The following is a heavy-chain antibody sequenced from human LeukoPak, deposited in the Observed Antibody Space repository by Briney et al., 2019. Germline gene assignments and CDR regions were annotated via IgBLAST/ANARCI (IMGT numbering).Heavy chain of an antibody. Sequence: PSETLSLTCAVYGGSFSGYCWSWIRQPPGKGLEWIGEINHSGSTNYNPSLKSRVTISGDTSKNQFSLKLSSVTAADTAVYYCASGAQLRYLLYWGQGTLVTVSS. CDR1: GGSFSGYC. CDR3: ASGAQLRYLLY. J-gene: IGHJ4*02. V-gene: IGHV4-34*01. D-gene: IGHD5-24*01. CDR2: INHSGST.